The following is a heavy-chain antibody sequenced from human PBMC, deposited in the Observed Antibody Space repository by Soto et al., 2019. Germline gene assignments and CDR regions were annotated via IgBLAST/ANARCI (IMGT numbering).Heavy chain of an antibody. V-gene: IGHV1-18*01. CDR2: ISAYNGNT. J-gene: IGHJ4*02. CDR1: GYTLTSYG. D-gene: IGHD3-22*01. CDR3: ARVNSSPYYYDSSGYFSEYYFDY. Sequence: ASVKVSCKASGYTLTSYGISWVRQAPGQGLEWMGWISAYNGNTNYAQKLQGRVTMTTDTSTSTAYMELRSLRSDDTAVYYCARVNSSPYYYDSSGYFSEYYFDYWGQGTLVTVSS.